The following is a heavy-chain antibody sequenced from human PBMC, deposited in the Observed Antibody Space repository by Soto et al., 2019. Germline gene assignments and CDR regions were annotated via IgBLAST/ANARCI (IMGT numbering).Heavy chain of an antibody. CDR3: AKGVYCSGGSCFWLYFQH. J-gene: IGHJ1*01. CDR1: ELPFSNYS. CDR2: ISGSGGGA. V-gene: IGHV3-23*01. D-gene: IGHD2-15*01. Sequence: GGSMRLSCGSSELPFSNYSMRLVRQAPGKGLEWVSAISGSGGGAYYADSVKGRFTISRDDSENTLYLQMNNLRAEDTAAYYCAKGVYCSGGSCFWLYFQHWGQGTLVTLSS.